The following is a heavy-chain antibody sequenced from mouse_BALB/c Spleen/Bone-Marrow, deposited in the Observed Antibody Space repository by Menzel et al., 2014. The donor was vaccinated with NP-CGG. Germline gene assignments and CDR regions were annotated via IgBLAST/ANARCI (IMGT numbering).Heavy chain of an antibody. Sequence: QVQLQQSGSVLVRPGASVKLSCKASGYTFTNSWIHWAKQRPGQGLEWIGEIHPNSGNTNYNEKFKGEATLTVDTSSSTAYVDLSGLTSEDSAVYYCARHHRFAYYFDYWGQGTTLTVSS. J-gene: IGHJ2*01. CDR3: ARHHRFAYYFDY. CDR1: GYTFTNSW. V-gene: IGHV1S130*01. CDR2: IHPNSGNT.